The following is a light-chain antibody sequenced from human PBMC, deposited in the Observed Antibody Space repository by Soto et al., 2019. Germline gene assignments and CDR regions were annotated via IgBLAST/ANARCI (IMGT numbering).Light chain of an antibody. CDR3: QQYYSTPPVT. V-gene: IGKV4-1*01. Sequence: DIVMTQSPDSLAVSLGERATINCKSSQSVLYSSNNKNYLAWYQQKPGQPPKLLIYWASTRESGCPDRFSGSGSGTDFTLTISSLQAEDVAVYYCQQYYSTPPVTFGPGTKVDIK. J-gene: IGKJ3*01. CDR1: QSVLYSSNNKNY. CDR2: WAS.